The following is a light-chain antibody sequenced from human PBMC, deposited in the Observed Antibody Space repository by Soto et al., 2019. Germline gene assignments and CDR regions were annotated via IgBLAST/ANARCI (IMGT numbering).Light chain of an antibody. CDR2: DVT. CDR1: SSDVGAYSY. V-gene: IGLV2-11*01. CDR3: CSYAGSPTLYV. Sequence: QSALTQPRSVSGSPGQSVTISCTGTSSDVGAYSYVSWYQQHPGKAPKLMIYDVTKRPSGVPDRFSGSKSGNTASLTISGLQAADEADYYCCSYAGSPTLYVFGTGTKVTVL. J-gene: IGLJ1*01.